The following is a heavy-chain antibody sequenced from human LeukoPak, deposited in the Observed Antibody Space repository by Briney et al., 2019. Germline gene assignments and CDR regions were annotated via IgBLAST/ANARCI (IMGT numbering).Heavy chain of an antibody. CDR3: TTLYDFWSGSNYYYMDV. CDR2: ISYDGSNK. D-gene: IGHD3-3*01. V-gene: IGHV3-30*03. CDR1: GFTFSSYG. Sequence: PGGSLRLSCAASGFTFSSYGMHWVRQAPGKGLEWVAVISYDGSNKYYADSVKGRFTISRDNSKNTLYLQMNSLKTEDTAVYYCTTLYDFWSGSNYYYMDVWGKGTTVTVSS. J-gene: IGHJ6*03.